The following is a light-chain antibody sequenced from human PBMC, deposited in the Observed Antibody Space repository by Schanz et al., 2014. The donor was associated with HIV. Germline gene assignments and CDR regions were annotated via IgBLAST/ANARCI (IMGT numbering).Light chain of an antibody. Sequence: QSALTQPPSASGSRGQSVTISCTGTSSDVGHYDYVSWYQQHPGKAPKLMIYEVSKRPSGVSDRFSGSKSGNTASLTISGLQAEDEADYYCSSYTSSSTLYVFGTGTKLTVL. CDR2: EVS. CDR1: SSDVGHYDY. CDR3: SSYTSSSTLYV. J-gene: IGLJ1*01. V-gene: IGLV2-14*01.